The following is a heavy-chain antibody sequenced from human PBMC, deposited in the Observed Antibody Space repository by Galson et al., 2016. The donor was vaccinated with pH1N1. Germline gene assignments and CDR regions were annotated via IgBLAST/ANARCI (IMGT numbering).Heavy chain of an antibody. CDR2: IRQDGSEK. V-gene: IGHV3-7*01. Sequence: SLRLSCAASGFIFSDYWMHWVRQAPGKGLEWVANIRQDGSEKYYVDSVKGRFTISRDNAKNSLYLRMNSLRAEDTAVCYCARRYFDLWGRGTLVTVSS. J-gene: IGHJ2*01. CDR1: GFIFSDYW. CDR3: ARRYFDL.